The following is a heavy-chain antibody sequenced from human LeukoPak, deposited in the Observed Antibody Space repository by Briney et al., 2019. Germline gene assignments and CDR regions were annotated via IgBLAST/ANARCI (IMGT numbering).Heavy chain of an antibody. V-gene: IGHV3-15*01. Sequence: PGGSLRLSCAASGFTFSNAWMSWVRQAPGKGLEWVGRIKSKTDGGTTDYAAPVKGRFTISSDDSKNTLYLQMNSLKTEDTAVYYCTTKISYYYDTSGFDYWGQGTLVTVSS. CDR3: TTKISYYYDTSGFDY. J-gene: IGHJ4*02. CDR2: IKSKTDGGTT. D-gene: IGHD3-22*01. CDR1: GFTFSNAW.